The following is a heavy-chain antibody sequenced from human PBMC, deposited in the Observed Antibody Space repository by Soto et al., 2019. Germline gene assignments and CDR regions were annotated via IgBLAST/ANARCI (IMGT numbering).Heavy chain of an antibody. CDR2: ISAYNGNT. V-gene: IGHV1-18*01. CDR3: ARNTEYYDFWSTRNWYFDL. J-gene: IGHJ2*01. Sequence: ASVNVSCKASGYTFTSYGISWVRQAPGQGLEWMGWISAYNGNTNYAQKLQGRVTMTTDTSTSTAYMELRSLRSDDTAVYYCARNTEYYDFWSTRNWYFDLWGRGTLVTV. CDR1: GYTFTSYG. D-gene: IGHD3-3*01.